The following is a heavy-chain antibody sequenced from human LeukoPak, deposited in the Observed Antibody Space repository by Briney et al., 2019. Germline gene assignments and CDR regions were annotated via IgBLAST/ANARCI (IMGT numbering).Heavy chain of an antibody. D-gene: IGHD3-10*01. CDR2: IYPSGST. CDR3: ARGAVRGVGLDY. J-gene: IGHJ4*02. Sequence: SQTLSLTRGVSGGSISSGGYSWSWIRQPPGKGLEWIGYIYPSGSTYYKPSLKSRVTISLDTSKNQFSLKLSSVTAADTAVYYCARGAVRGVGLDYWGQGTLVTVSS. CDR1: GGSISSGGYS. V-gene: IGHV4-30-2*01.